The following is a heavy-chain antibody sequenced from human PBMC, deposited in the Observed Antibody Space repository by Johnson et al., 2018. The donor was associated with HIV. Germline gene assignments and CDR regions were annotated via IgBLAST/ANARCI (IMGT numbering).Heavy chain of an antibody. V-gene: IGHV3-30*02. CDR1: GFTFSSYG. Sequence: QVQLVESGGGVVQPGGSLRLSCAASGFTFSSYGMHWVRQAPGKGLAWVAFIRYDGSNKYYADSVKGRFTISRDNSKNTLYLQMNSRRAEDTAGYYCAKGRARTAARQPRGDAFDIWGQGTMVTVSS. J-gene: IGHJ3*02. CDR2: IRYDGSNK. D-gene: IGHD6-6*01. CDR3: AKGRARTAARQPRGDAFDI.